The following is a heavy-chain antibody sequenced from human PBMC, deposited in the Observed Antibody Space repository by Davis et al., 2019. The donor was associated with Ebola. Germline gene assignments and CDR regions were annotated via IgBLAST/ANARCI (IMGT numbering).Heavy chain of an antibody. CDR2: ISYDGSNK. V-gene: IGHV3-30-3*01. CDR3: ARVPGVPRPI. Sequence: GGSLRLSCAASGFTFSSYAMHWVRQAPGKGLEWVAVISYDGSNKYYADSVKGRFTISRDNSKNTLYLQMNSLRAEDTAVYYCARVPGVPRPIWGQGTTVTVSS. D-gene: IGHD7-27*01. CDR1: GFTFSSYA. J-gene: IGHJ6*02.